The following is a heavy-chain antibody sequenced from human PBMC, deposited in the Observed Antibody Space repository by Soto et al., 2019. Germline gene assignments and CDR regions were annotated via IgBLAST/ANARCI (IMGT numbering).Heavy chain of an antibody. CDR2: IKQDGSEK. CDR1: GFTFSSYW. Sequence: GESLKISCAASGFTFSSYWMSWVRQAPGKGLEWVANIKQDGSEKYYVDSVKGRFTISRDNAKNSLYLQMNSLRAEDTAVYYCARHYDILTGYYAFDIWGQGTMVTVSS. J-gene: IGHJ3*02. V-gene: IGHV3-7*03. CDR3: ARHYDILTGYYAFDI. D-gene: IGHD3-9*01.